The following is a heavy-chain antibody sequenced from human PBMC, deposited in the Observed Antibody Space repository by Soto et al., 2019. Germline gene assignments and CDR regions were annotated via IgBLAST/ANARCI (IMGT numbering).Heavy chain of an antibody. CDR1: DDSFRGAEYY. D-gene: IGHD6-19*01. J-gene: IGHJ4*02. CDR3: ARGPAYIDGWRTFDL. Sequence: SEALSLTCTVSDDSFRGAEYYWRWIRQPLGKGPEWIGYTYYNGDTKYNPALRSRVTMSEDTSKNQFSLRLSSVTAADTAVYFCARGPAYIDGWRTFDLWGRGILVTVYS. V-gene: IGHV4-61*08. CDR2: TYYNGDT.